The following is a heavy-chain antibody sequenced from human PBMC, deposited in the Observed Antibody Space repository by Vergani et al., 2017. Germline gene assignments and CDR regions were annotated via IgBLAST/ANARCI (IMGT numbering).Heavy chain of an antibody. J-gene: IGHJ3*02. CDR3: AREGIMGAFDI. V-gene: IGHV3-74*01. CDR2: ISSEGSST. D-gene: IGHD1-26*01. CDR1: GFSFSSYS. Sequence: EVQLVESGGGLVKPGGSLRLSCAASGFSFSSYSMNWVRQAPGKGLEWDSRISSEGSSTTYADSVKGRFTISRDNAKNTLYLQMNSLRAEDTAVYYCAREGIMGAFDIWGQGTMVTVSS.